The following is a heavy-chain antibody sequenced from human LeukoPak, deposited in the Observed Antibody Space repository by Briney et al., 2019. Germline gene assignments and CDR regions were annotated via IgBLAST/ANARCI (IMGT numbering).Heavy chain of an antibody. J-gene: IGHJ4*02. CDR2: ISAYNGNT. Sequence: ASVKVSCKASGYTFTSYGISWVRQAPGQGLEWMGWISAYNGNTNYAQKLQGRVTMTTDTSPSAAYMELRSLRSDDTAVYYCARDSGSYLSFDYWGQGTLVTVSS. CDR3: ARDSGSYLSFDY. CDR1: GYTFTSYG. V-gene: IGHV1-18*01. D-gene: IGHD1-26*01.